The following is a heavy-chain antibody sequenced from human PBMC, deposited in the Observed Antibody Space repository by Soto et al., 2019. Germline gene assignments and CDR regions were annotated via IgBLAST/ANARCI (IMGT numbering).Heavy chain of an antibody. CDR1: GFTFSSYA. J-gene: IGHJ6*02. CDR3: AKRRQLLYYGMDV. CDR2: ISGSGGST. V-gene: IGHV3-23*01. D-gene: IGHD2-2*01. Sequence: QPGGSLRLSCAASGFTFSSYAMSWVRQAPGKGLEWVSAISGSGGSTYYADSVKGRFTISRDNSKNALYLQMNSLRAEDTAVYYCAKRRQLLYYGMDVWGQGTTVTVSS.